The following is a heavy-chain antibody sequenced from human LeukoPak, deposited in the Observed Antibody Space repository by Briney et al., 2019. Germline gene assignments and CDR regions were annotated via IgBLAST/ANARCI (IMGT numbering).Heavy chain of an antibody. CDR3: ASWEQIFGVDNNDWYFDL. Sequence: GGSLRLSCAASGFTFGSYEMNWVRQAPGKGLEWVSYISSSGSTIYYADSVKGRFTISRDNAKNSLYLQMNSLRAEDTAVYYCASWEQIFGVDNNDWYFDLWGRGTLVTVSS. D-gene: IGHD3-3*01. V-gene: IGHV3-48*03. CDR2: ISSSGSTI. CDR1: GFTFGSYE. J-gene: IGHJ2*01.